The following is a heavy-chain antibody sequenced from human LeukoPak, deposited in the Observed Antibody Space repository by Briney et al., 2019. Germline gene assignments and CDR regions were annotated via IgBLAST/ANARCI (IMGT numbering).Heavy chain of an antibody. V-gene: IGHV4-4*07. Sequence: SETLSLTCAVYGGSFSGYYWSWIRQPAGKGLEWIGRIYTSGSTNYNPSLKSRVTMSVDTSKNQFSLKLSSVTAADTAVYYCARDNYYYGMDVWGQGTTVTVSS. CDR2: IYTSGST. J-gene: IGHJ6*02. CDR3: ARDNYYYGMDV. CDR1: GGSFSGYY.